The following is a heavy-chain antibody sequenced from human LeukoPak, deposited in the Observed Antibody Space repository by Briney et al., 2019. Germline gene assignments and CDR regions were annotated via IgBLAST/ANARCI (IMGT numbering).Heavy chain of an antibody. CDR1: GFTFSRYG. V-gene: IGHV3-30*02. D-gene: IGHD1-26*01. CDR2: IRNDGSDQ. CDR3: TTDGVGVEGATYDN. J-gene: IGHJ4*02. Sequence: GGSLRLSCAASGFTFSRYGMEWVRQAPGKGLEWVAFIRNDGSDQYYADSVKGRFTISRDNSKNTLYLQMNSLKTEDTAVYYCTTDGVGVEGATYDNWGQGTQVSVSS.